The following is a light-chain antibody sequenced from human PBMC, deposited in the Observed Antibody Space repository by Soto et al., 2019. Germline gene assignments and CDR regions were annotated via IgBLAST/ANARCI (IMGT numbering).Light chain of an antibody. CDR3: QQRSNWPPT. CDR2: GAS. J-gene: IGKJ4*01. Sequence: EIVMTQSPATLSVSPGERASLSCRASQNILSNLAWYQQKPGQAPRLLIYGASTRATGIPARFSGSGSGTDFTLTISSLEPEDFAVYYCQQRSNWPPTFGGGTKVDIK. CDR1: QNILSN. V-gene: IGKV3-11*01.